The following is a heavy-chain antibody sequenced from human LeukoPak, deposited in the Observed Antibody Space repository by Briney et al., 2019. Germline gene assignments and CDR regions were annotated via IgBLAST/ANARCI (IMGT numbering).Heavy chain of an antibody. J-gene: IGHJ6*02. D-gene: IGHD1-1*01. CDR3: ARRGTGHGMDV. V-gene: IGHV3-74*01. CDR2: INNDGSSA. Sequence: GGSLRLSCAASGFTVNNYWIHWVRQVPGKGLVWVSRINNDGSSASYVDSVKGRFTISRDNAKNTLFLQMNSLRAEDTAVYYCARRGTGHGMDVWGQGTTVIVSS. CDR1: GFTVNNYW.